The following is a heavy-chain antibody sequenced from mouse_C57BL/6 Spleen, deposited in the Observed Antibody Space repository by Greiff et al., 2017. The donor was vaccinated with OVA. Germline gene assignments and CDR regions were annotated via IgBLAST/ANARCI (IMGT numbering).Heavy chain of an antibody. CDR3: ANLAWFAY. CDR2: IYPGDGGT. J-gene: IGHJ3*01. V-gene: IGHV1-82*01. CDR1: GYAFSSYW. Sequence: QVQLQQSGPELVKPGASVKISCKASGYAFSSYWMNWVKQRPGTGLEWIGRIYPGDGGTNYNGKFKGKATLTADKSSSTAYMPLSSLTAEDSAVSYCANLAWFAYWGQGTLVTVSA.